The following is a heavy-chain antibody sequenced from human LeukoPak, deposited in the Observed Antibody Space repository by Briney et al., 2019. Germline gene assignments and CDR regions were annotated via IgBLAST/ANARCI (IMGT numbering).Heavy chain of an antibody. CDR1: GGSISSYY. CDR3: ARSVSYGYDY. V-gene: IGHV4-59*01. D-gene: IGHD5-18*01. J-gene: IGHJ4*02. Sequence: PSETLSLTCTISGGSISSYYWSWIRQPPGKGLEWIGYIYYSGSTNYNPSLKSRVTISVDTSKNQFSLKLSSVTAADTAVYYCARSVSYGYDYWGQGTLVTVSS. CDR2: IYYSGST.